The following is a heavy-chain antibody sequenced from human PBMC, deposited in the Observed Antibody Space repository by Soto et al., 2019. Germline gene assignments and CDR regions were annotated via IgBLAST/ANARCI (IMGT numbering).Heavy chain of an antibody. Sequence: QVQLQQWGAGLLKPSETLSLTCAVYGGSFSGYYWSWIRQPPGKGLEWIGEINHSGSTNYNPSLKSRVTISVDTSKNQFSPKLSSVTAADTAVYYCARGLLSPLGGYSYGYGSYYFDYWGQGTLVTVSS. CDR2: INHSGST. D-gene: IGHD5-18*01. J-gene: IGHJ4*02. V-gene: IGHV4-34*01. CDR3: ARGLLSPLGGYSYGYGSYYFDY. CDR1: GGSFSGYY.